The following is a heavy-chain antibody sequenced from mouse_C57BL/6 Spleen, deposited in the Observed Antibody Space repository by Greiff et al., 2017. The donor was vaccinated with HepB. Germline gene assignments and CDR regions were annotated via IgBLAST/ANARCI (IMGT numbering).Heavy chain of an antibody. CDR1: GYNFTSYG. J-gene: IGHJ4*01. V-gene: IGHV1-81*01. D-gene: IGHD1-1*01. Sequence: VQLQQSGAELARPGASVKLSCKASGYNFTSYGISWVKQRTGQGLEWIGEIYPRSGNTYYNEKFKGKATLTADKSSSTAYMELRSLTSEDSAVYFCARRGSSSGAMDYWGQGTSVTVSS. CDR2: IYPRSGNT. CDR3: ARRGSSSGAMDY.